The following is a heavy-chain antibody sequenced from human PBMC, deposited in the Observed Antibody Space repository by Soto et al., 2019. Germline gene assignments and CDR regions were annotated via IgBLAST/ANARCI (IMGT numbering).Heavy chain of an antibody. D-gene: IGHD3-22*01. CDR2: ISGSGGST. V-gene: IGHV3-23*01. CDR3: AKDPHYYDSSGYSGAFDI. Sequence: LRLSCAASGFTFSSYAMSWVRQAPGKGLEWVSAISGSGGSTYYADSVKGRFTISRDNSKNTLYLQMNSLRAEDTAVYYCAKDPHYYDSSGYSGAFDIWGQGTMVTVSS. J-gene: IGHJ3*02. CDR1: GFTFSSYA.